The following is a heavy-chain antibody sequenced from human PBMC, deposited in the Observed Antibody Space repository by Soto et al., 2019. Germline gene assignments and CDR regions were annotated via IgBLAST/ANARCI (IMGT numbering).Heavy chain of an antibody. CDR1: GFTFSTYT. Sequence: PGGSLRLSCAASGFTFSTYTLNWVRQAPGKGLEWVSSISTSGDSTYYEDSLRGEFTISRDNARASLYLQMDSLRVEDTAMYYCTRDGEPLWGQGTMVTVSS. CDR3: TRDGEPL. V-gene: IGHV3-21*01. CDR2: ISTSGDST. D-gene: IGHD3-3*01. J-gene: IGHJ3*01.